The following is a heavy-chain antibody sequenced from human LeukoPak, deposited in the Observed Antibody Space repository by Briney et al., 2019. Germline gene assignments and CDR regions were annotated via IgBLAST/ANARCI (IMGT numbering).Heavy chain of an antibody. CDR3: ARESRSAAFDI. CDR2: IYYSGST. J-gene: IGHJ3*02. CDR1: GGSISSYY. D-gene: IGHD2-2*01. V-gene: IGHV4-59*01. Sequence: PSETLSLTCTVSGGSISSYYWSWIRQPPGKGLEWIGYIYYSGSTNYNPSLKSRVTISVDTSKNQFSLKLSSVTAADTAVYYCARESRSAAFDIWGQGTMVTVSS.